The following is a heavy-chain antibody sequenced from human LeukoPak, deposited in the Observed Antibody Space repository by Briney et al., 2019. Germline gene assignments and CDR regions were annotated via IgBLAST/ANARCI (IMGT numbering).Heavy chain of an antibody. J-gene: IGHJ4*02. V-gene: IGHV3-7*01. D-gene: IGHD1-14*01. CDR1: GFTFNIHW. CDR3: ARPIVGISETIDS. Sequence: GGSLRLSCAASGFTFNIHWMTWVRQAPGRGLEWVANMDPGWIEKSYVDSVKGRFTISRDNAKKLVFLQMNSLRAEDTAVYYCARPIVGISETIDSWGQGTLVTVSS. CDR2: MDPGWIEK.